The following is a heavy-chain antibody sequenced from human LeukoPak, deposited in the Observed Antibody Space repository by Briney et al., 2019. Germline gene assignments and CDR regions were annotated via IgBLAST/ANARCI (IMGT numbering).Heavy chain of an antibody. CDR1: GFTFSSYS. CDR3: ARDDFPLGNYFDY. CDR2: ISSSSSYI. V-gene: IGHV3-21*01. Sequence: GSLRLSCAASGFTFSSYSMNWVRQAPGKGLEWVSSISSSSSYIYYADSVKGRFTISRDNAKNSLYLQMNSLRAEDTAVYYCARDDFPLGNYFDYWGQGTLVPVSS. J-gene: IGHJ4*02. D-gene: IGHD3/OR15-3a*01.